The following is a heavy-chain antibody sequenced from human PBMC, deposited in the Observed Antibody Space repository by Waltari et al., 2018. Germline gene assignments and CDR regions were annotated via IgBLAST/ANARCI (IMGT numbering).Heavy chain of an antibody. Sequence: EVQLVESGGGLVQPGGSLRLSCAASGFTFSSYAMSWVRQAPGQGLEWVSAISGSGGSTYYADSVKGRFTISRDNSKNTLYLQMNSLRAEDTAVYYCAKDLDLAYCGGDCYLATAEYFQHWGQGTLVTVSS. CDR3: AKDLDLAYCGGDCYLATAEYFQH. CDR1: GFTFSSYA. D-gene: IGHD2-21*02. J-gene: IGHJ1*01. CDR2: ISGSGGST. V-gene: IGHV3-23*04.